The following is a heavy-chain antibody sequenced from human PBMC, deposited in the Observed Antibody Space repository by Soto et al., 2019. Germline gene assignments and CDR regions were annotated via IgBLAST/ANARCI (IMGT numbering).Heavy chain of an antibody. J-gene: IGHJ5*02. V-gene: IGHV3-21*01. CDR2: ISSSSSYI. D-gene: IGHD6-13*01. CDR1: GFTFSSYS. Sequence: GGSLRLSCAASGFTFSSYSMNWVRQAPGKGLEWVSSISSSSSYIYYADSVKGRFTISRDNAKNSLYLQMNSLRAEDTAVYYCARDARSWHTENWFDPWGQGTLVTVSS. CDR3: ARDARSWHTENWFDP.